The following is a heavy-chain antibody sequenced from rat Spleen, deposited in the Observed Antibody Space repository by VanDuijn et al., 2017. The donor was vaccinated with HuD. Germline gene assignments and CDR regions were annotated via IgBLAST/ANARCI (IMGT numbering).Heavy chain of an antibody. CDR3: AREVSFYYDGSYYDFDY. V-gene: IGHV2S30*01. J-gene: IGHJ2*01. D-gene: IGHD1-12*02. CDR1: GFSLMHYS. CDR2: MKYDGDT. Sequence: QVQLKESGPGLVQPSQTLSLTCTVPGFSLMHYSVHWVRQPPGKGLEWMGRMKYDGDTSYNSALKSRLSISRDTSKSQVFLKMSSLQTEDTATYYCAREVSFYYDGSYYDFDYWGQGVMVTVSS.